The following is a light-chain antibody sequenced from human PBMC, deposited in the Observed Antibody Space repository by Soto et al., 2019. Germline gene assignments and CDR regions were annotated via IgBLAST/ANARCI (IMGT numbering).Light chain of an antibody. V-gene: IGKV3-20*01. CDR3: QQYGSSLGVT. J-gene: IGKJ4*01. Sequence: EMGLTQSPGILSWSPVERGTLSCXATQSVSSSYSASYQXKPXQAPRLXXXGASSRATGIPDRFSGSGSGTDFTLTISRLEHDDFAVYYCQQYGSSLGVTFGGGTKVDIK. CDR2: GAS. CDR1: QSVSSSY.